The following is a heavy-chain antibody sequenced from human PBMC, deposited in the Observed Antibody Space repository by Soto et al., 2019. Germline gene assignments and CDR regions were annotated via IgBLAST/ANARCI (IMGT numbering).Heavy chain of an antibody. J-gene: IGHJ3*01. Sequence: DVQLVESGGGSVQPGGSLSLSCAATGFTVSYYLMHWVRQAPGKGLVWVSRIPSDGSSTTDAASVKGRFTISRDNAKNTLYLQMNSLRAEDTAVYYCARGQWGAFDLWGQGTMVTVAS. V-gene: IGHV3-74*01. CDR3: ARGQWGAFDL. CDR2: IPSDGSST. CDR1: GFTVSYYL. D-gene: IGHD1-26*01.